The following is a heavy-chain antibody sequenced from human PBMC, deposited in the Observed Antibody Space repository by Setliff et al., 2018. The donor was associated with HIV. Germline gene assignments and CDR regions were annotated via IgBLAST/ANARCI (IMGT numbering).Heavy chain of an antibody. V-gene: IGHV4-39*01. Sequence: PSETLSLTCTVSGGSISSSSYYWGWIRQPPGKGLEWIGTIYYSGTTCYNPSLKSRVTISVDTSKNQFSLKLSSVTAADTAVYYCARRPGPVDYWGQGTLVTVSS. CDR1: GGSISSSSYY. D-gene: IGHD3-10*01. CDR3: ARRPGPVDY. CDR2: IYYSGTT. J-gene: IGHJ4*02.